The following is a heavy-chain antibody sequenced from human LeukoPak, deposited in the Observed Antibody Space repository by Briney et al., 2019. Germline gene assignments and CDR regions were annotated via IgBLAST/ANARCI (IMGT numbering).Heavy chain of an antibody. CDR1: GFTFSSFA. CDR2: ISGSGGTT. Sequence: GGSLRLSCAASGFTFSSFAMNWVRQAPGKGLEWISLISGSGGTTYYADSVKGRFTISRDNSKNTLYLQMNSLRAEDTAVYYCATARWAPTYYYYYGMDVWGQGTTVTVSS. D-gene: IGHD4-23*01. J-gene: IGHJ6*02. V-gene: IGHV3-23*01. CDR3: ATARWAPTYYYYYGMDV.